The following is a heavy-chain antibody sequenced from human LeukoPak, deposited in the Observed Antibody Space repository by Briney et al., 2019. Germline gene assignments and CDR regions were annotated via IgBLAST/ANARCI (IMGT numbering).Heavy chain of an antibody. V-gene: IGHV4-39*01. Sequence: PSETLSLTCTVSGGSISSSSYYWGWIRQPPGKGLGWIGSIYYSGSTYYNPSLKSRVTISVDTSKNQFSLKLSSVTAADTAVYYCARVNCGGDCYIPGDYYYYMDVWGKGTTVTVSS. CDR3: ARVNCGGDCYIPGDYYYYMDV. J-gene: IGHJ6*03. CDR2: IYYSGST. CDR1: GGSISSSSYY. D-gene: IGHD2-21*01.